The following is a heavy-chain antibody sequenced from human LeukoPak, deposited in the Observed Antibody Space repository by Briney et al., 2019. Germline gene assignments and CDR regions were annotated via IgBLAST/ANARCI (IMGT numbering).Heavy chain of an antibody. J-gene: IGHJ4*02. CDR1: GGSFSGYY. D-gene: IGHD2-21*02. CDR3: ARVRGDLSIDF. Sequence: SETLSLTCAVYGGSFSGYYWTWIRQPPGKGLEWIGEINHSGSTNYNPSLKRRVTISADTSKNQFSLTLSSVTAADTAMYYCARVRGDLSIDFWGQGNLVTVSS. CDR2: INHSGST. V-gene: IGHV4-34*01.